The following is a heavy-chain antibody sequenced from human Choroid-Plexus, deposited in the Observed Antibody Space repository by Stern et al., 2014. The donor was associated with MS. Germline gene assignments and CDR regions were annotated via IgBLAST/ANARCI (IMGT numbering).Heavy chain of an antibody. J-gene: IGHJ5*02. D-gene: IGHD2/OR15-2a*01. CDR3: AKDRQYLTYFFDH. V-gene: IGHV3-30*18. Sequence: VQLVQSWGGVVQPGRPLRLSCVASGFTFGSCAMHWVRQAPGKGLEWVAGVSYDGSNKYYADSVKGRFTISRDNSQNTLYMQMSSLRPEDTAVYYCAKDRQYLTYFFDHRGQGSLVTVSS. CDR1: GFTFGSCA. CDR2: VSYDGSNK.